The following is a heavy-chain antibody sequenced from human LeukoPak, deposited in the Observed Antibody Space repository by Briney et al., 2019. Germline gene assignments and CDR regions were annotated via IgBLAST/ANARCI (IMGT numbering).Heavy chain of an antibody. D-gene: IGHD3-22*01. CDR2: IYYSGST. J-gene: IGHJ3*02. V-gene: IGHV4-59*08. CDR3: ARQDGGYYSDAFDI. Sequence: TPSETLSLTCTVSGGSISSYYWSWIRQPPWKGLEWIGYIYYSGSTNYNPSLKSRVTISVDTSKNQFSLKLSSVTAADTAVYYCARQDGGYYSDAFDIWGQGTMVTVSS. CDR1: GGSISSYY.